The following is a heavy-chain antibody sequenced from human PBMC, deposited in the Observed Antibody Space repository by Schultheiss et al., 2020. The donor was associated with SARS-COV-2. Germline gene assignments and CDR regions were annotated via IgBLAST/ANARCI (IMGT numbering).Heavy chain of an antibody. CDR2: INHSGST. Sequence: SETLSLTCAVYGGSFSGYYWSWIRQPPGKGLEWIGEINHSGSTYYNPSLKSRVTISVDTSKNQFSLKLSSVTAADTAVYYCVRGSGPLDYWGQGTLVTVSS. V-gene: IGHV4-34*01. J-gene: IGHJ4*02. CDR1: GGSFSGYY. CDR3: VRGSGPLDY.